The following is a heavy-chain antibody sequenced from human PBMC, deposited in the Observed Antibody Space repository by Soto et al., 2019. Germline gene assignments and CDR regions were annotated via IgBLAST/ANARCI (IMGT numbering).Heavy chain of an antibody. D-gene: IGHD2-2*01. V-gene: IGHV3-30*18. J-gene: IGHJ5*02. Sequence: AGGSLRLSCAASGFSFSKYGMHWVRQAPGKGLEWVAFVSSDGNNKYYGDSVKGRFTISRDNSKNMVFLQVDSPRVDDTAVYYCAKDRVIQLLPIWPDPWGQGTLVTVSS. CDR3: AKDRVIQLLPIWPDP. CDR1: GFSFSKYG. CDR2: VSSDGNNK.